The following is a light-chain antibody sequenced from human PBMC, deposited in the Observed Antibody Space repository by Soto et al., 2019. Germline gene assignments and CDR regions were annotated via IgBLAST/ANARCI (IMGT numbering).Light chain of an antibody. V-gene: IGKV3-20*01. J-gene: IGKJ1*01. Sequence: EIVLTHSPGTLSLSPGERATLSCRASQSVSSRYLGWYQQRFGQAPRLLIYGASSRATGIPDRFSGSGSGTDFTLTISSLEPEDFAVYYCQQYGSPPWTFGQGTKVDIK. CDR3: QQYGSPPWT. CDR1: QSVSSRY. CDR2: GAS.